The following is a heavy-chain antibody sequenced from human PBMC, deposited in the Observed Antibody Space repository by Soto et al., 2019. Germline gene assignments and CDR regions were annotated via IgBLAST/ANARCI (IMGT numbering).Heavy chain of an antibody. CDR2: INAGNGNT. Sequence: ASVKVSCKASGYTFTSYAMHWVRQAPGQRLEWMGWINAGNGNTKYSQKFQGRVTITRDTSASTAYMELSSLRSEDTAVYYCARGSGWYSVVDYWGQGTLVTVSS. CDR1: GYTFTSYA. J-gene: IGHJ4*02. CDR3: ARGSGWYSVVDY. D-gene: IGHD6-19*01. V-gene: IGHV1-3*01.